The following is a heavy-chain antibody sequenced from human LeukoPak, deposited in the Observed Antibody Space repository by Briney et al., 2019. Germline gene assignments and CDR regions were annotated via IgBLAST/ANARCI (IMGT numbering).Heavy chain of an antibody. J-gene: IGHJ4*02. CDR3: ARDRDDYVWGSYRSLDY. Sequence: GGSLRLSCAASGFTFSSYSMNWVRQAPGKGLEWVSYISSSSSTIYYADSAKGRFTISRDNAKNSLYLQMNSLRDEDTAVYYCARDRDDYVWGSYRSLDYWGQGTLVTVSS. CDR1: GFTFSSYS. D-gene: IGHD3-16*02. V-gene: IGHV3-48*02. CDR2: ISSSSSTI.